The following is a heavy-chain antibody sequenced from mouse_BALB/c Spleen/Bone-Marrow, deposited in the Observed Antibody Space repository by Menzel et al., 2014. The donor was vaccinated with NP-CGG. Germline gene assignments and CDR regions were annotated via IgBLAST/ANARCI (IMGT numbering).Heavy chain of an antibody. D-gene: IGHD1-1*01. J-gene: IGHJ2*01. CDR3: AREDYGSSPDY. V-gene: IGHV1S135*01. Sequence: VHVKQSGPELVKPGASVKVSCKASGYAFTSYNMYWVKQSHGKSLEWIGYIDPYNGGTSYNQKFKGKATLTVDKSSSTAYMQLNSLTSEDSAVYYCAREDYGSSPDYWGQGTTLTVSS. CDR2: IDPYNGGT. CDR1: GYAFTSYN.